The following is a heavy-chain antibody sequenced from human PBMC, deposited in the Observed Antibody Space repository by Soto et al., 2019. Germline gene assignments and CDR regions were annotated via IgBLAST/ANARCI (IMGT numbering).Heavy chain of an antibody. CDR3: AKGTSSIAVAGISGY. CDR2: ISGSGGST. J-gene: IGHJ4*02. V-gene: IGHV3-23*01. Sequence: PGGSLRLSCAASGFTFSTYAMSWVRQAPGKGLEWFSAISGSGGSTYYADSVKGRFTISRDNSKNTLYLQMNSLRAEDTAVYYCAKGTSSIAVAGISGYWGQGTLVTVSS. CDR1: GFTFSTYA. D-gene: IGHD6-19*01.